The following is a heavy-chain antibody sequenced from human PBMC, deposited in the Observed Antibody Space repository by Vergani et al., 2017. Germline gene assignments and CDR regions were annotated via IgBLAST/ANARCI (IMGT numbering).Heavy chain of an antibody. Sequence: QVQLVESGGGVVQPGGSLRLSCAASGFTFSSYGMHWVRQAPGKGLEWVAVIWYDGSNKYYADSVKGRFTISRDNSKNTLYLQMNSLRAEDTAVYYCARDVNPKYYYYMDVWGKGTTVTVSS. D-gene: IGHD1-14*01. CDR3: ARDVNPKYYYYMDV. CDR1: GFTFSSYG. J-gene: IGHJ6*03. CDR2: IWYDGSNK. V-gene: IGHV3-33*08.